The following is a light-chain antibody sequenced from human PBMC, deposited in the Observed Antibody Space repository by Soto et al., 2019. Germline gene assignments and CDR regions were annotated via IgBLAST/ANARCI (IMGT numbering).Light chain of an antibody. V-gene: IGKV3-20*01. Sequence: PGDRATLSCRASQSFSSTFFAWYQQKPGQAPRLLIYGASSRATGIPDRFSGSVSGTDFTLTISRLEPEDFAVYYCQQYASSVTFGQGTKVEIK. CDR1: QSFSSTF. J-gene: IGKJ1*01. CDR3: QQYASSVT. CDR2: GAS.